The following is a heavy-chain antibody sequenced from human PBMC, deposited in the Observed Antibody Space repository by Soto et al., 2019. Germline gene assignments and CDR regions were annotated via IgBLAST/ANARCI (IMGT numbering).Heavy chain of an antibody. J-gene: IGHJ4*02. V-gene: IGHV1-46*01. CDR1: GFTFTTYY. CDR2: IDPSGGST. CDR3: ARVPYDTTGYYAF. Sequence: ASVKVSCKTSGFTFTTYYIHWVRQAPGQGLEWMGMIDPSGGSTTYAQKFQGRITMTSDMSTSTVYMELSSLRSEDTAVYYCARVPYDTTGYYAFWGQGTPVTVS. D-gene: IGHD3-22*01.